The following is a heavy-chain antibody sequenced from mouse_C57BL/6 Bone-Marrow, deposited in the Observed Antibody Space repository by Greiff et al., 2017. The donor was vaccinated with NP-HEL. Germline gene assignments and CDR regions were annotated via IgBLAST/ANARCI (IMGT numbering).Heavy chain of an antibody. CDR1: GYTFTDYY. CDR2: INPYNGGT. D-gene: IGHD2-1*01. Sequence: VQLQQSGPVLVKPGASVKMSCKASGYTFTDYYMNWVKQSHGKSLEWIGVINPYNGGTSYNQKFKGKATLTVDKSSSTAYMELNSLTSEDSAVYYCARTGVYGNYGWYFDVWGTGTTVTVSS. J-gene: IGHJ1*03. CDR3: ARTGVYGNYGWYFDV. V-gene: IGHV1-19*01.